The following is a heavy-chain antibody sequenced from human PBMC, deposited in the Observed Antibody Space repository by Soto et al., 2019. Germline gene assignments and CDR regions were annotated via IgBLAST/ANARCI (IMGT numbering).Heavy chain of an antibody. CDR2: INPNSGGT. CDR1: GYTFTGYY. D-gene: IGHD5-12*01. Sequence: GASVKVSCKASGYTFTGYYMHWVRQAPGQGLEWMGWINPNSGGTNYAQKFQGRVTMTRDTSISTAYMELSRLRSDDTAVYYCARDHYSGYDYALDYWGQGAMVTVSS. V-gene: IGHV1-2*02. CDR3: ARDHYSGYDYALDY. J-gene: IGHJ4*02.